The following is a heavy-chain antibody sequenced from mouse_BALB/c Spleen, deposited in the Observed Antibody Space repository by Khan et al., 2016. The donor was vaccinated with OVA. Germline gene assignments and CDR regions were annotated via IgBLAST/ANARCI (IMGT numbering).Heavy chain of an antibody. J-gene: IGHJ2*01. CDR3: RISTINA. CDR1: GYNIKDIY. V-gene: IGHV14-3*02. CDR2: TDPANGNT. Sequence: EVQLQQSGAELVKPAAPLKLSCTASGYNIKDIYIHWVKQRPEKGLERIRRTDPANGNTKYDPKFQGKATITADTSSNTAYLQLSSLTSEDTAVYYCRISTINAWGQGTTLTVSS.